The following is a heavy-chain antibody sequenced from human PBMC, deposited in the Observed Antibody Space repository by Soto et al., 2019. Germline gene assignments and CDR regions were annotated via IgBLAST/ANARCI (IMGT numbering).Heavy chain of an antibody. V-gene: IGHV1-69*13. CDR3: ARDLAVAGQYYFDY. Sequence: SVKVSCKASGGTFSSYAMSWVRQAPGQGIEWMGGIIPIFVTANYAQKFQGRVTITADEPKSTAYMELSSMRSEDTAVYYCARDLAVAGQYYFDYWGQ. J-gene: IGHJ4*02. CDR2: IIPIFVTA. D-gene: IGHD6-19*01. CDR1: GGTFSSYA.